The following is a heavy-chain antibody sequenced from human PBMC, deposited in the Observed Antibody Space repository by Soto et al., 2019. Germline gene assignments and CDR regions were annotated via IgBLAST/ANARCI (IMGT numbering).Heavy chain of an antibody. J-gene: IGHJ5*02. CDR1: GGSFSGYY. Sequence: KPSETLSLTCAVYGGSFSGYYWSWIRQPPGKGLEWIGEINHSGSTNYNPSLKSRVTISVDTSKNQFSLKLSSVTAADTAVYYCARGRVTAAGTHLSWFDPWGQGTLVTVSS. CDR2: INHSGST. D-gene: IGHD6-13*01. CDR3: ARGRVTAAGTHLSWFDP. V-gene: IGHV4-34*01.